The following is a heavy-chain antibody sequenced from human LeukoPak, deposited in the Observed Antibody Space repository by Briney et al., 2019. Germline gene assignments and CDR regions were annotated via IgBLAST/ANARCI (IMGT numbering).Heavy chain of an antibody. V-gene: IGHV3-7*01. CDR2: INRDGSEK. CDR1: GFTLNTYW. D-gene: IGHD3-22*01. Sequence: PGGSLRLSCAAFGFTLNTYWMTWVRQAPGKGLEWVANINRDGSEKYYVDSVKGRFSISRDNAENSLFPQMNNLRVEDTAVYYCARGGYDSSNFWVYGGQGTRVTVSS. CDR3: ARGGYDSSNFWVY. J-gene: IGHJ4*02.